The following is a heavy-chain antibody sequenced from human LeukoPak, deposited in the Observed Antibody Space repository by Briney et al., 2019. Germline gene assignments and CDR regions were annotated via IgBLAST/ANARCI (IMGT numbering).Heavy chain of an antibody. V-gene: IGHV4-4*07. CDR2: IYSSGST. Sequence: PSETLSLTCTVSSGSLSSYYWSWIRQPAGKGLEWIGRIYSSGSTNYNPSLKSRVTMSVDTSKNQFSLKVSSVTAADTAVYYCARRRSTVTPYYFDYWGQGTLVTVSS. CDR3: ARRRSTVTPYYFDY. CDR1: SGSLSSYY. D-gene: IGHD4-17*01. J-gene: IGHJ4*02.